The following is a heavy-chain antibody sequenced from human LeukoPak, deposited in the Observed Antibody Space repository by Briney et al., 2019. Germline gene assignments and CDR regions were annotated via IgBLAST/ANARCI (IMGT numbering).Heavy chain of an antibody. CDR2: IYTSGST. CDR3: ARDLVGATGFYYFDY. J-gene: IGHJ4*02. V-gene: IGHV4-4*07. CDR1: GGSISSYY. Sequence: PSETLSLTCTVSGGSISSYYWSWIRQPAGKGLEWIGRIYTSGSTNYNPFLKSRVTMSVDTSKNQFSLKLSSVTAADTAVYYCARDLVGATGFYYFDYWGQGTLVTVSS. D-gene: IGHD1-26*01.